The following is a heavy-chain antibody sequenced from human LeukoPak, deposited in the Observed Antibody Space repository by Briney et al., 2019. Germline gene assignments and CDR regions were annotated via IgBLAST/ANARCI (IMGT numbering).Heavy chain of an antibody. D-gene: IGHD6-6*01. CDR2: ISWNSGSI. Sequence: GRSLRLSCAASGFTFDDYAMHWARQAPGKGLEWVSGISWNSGSIGYADSVKGRFTISRDNAKNSLYLQMNSLRAEDTALYYCAKDPRRYSSSAGWFDPWGQGTLVTVSS. V-gene: IGHV3-9*01. CDR1: GFTFDDYA. J-gene: IGHJ5*02. CDR3: AKDPRRYSSSAGWFDP.